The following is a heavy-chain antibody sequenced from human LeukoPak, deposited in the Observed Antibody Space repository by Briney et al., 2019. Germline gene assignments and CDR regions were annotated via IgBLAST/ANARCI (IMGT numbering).Heavy chain of an antibody. CDR3: ARGGLTGTKSYYHHMDV. D-gene: IGHD1-14*01. V-gene: IGHV5-51*01. Sequence: GESLKISCKAFGYSFTNYWIGWVRQMPGKGLGWMGIIYPGDSDTRYSPSFRGQVAISVVKSITTAYLQWNSLKASDTAIYYCARGGLTGTKSYYHHMDVWGKGPTVTVSS. J-gene: IGHJ6*03. CDR1: GYSFTNYW. CDR2: IYPGDSDT.